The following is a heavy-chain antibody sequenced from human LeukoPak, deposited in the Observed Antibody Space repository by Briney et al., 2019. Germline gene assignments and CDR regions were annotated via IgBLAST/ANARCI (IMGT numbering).Heavy chain of an antibody. Sequence: PGGSLRLSCAASGFSFISYGMHWVRQAPGKGLEWVGVISDDGRNKKYADSVKGRFTISRDNSKDILYLHMNSLRDEETAVYYCAKCPSDYGDYVTYFDYWDQGTLVTVSS. D-gene: IGHD4-17*01. V-gene: IGHV3-30*18. J-gene: IGHJ4*02. CDR1: GFSFISYG. CDR2: ISDDGRNK. CDR3: AKCPSDYGDYVTYFDY.